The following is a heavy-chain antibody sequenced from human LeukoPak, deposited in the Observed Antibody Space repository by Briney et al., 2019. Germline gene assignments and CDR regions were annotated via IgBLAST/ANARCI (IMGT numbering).Heavy chain of an antibody. D-gene: IGHD6-19*01. CDR2: INPNSGGT. V-gene: IGHV1-2*02. CDR3: ARDPGDSSGWFFDY. CDR1: GYTFTGYY. Sequence: VASVKVSCKASGYTFTGYYMHWVRQAPGQGLEWMGWINPNSGGTNYAQKFQGRVTMTRDTSISTAYMELSRLRSDDTAVYYCARDPGDSSGWFFDYWGQGTLVTVSS. J-gene: IGHJ4*02.